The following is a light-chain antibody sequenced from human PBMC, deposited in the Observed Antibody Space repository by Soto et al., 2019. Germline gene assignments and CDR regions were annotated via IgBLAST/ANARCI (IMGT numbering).Light chain of an antibody. CDR2: EVS. J-gene: IGLJ1*01. V-gene: IGLV2-14*01. CDR1: SSDIGGYNH. CDR3: TSHTSISTYV. Sequence: QSALTQPASVSESPGQSITISCAGTSSDIGGYNHVSWYQQHADKAPKLLIHEVSNRPSGVSNRFSGSKSGNTASLTISGLQAEDEADYYRTSHTSISTYVFGPGTKVTVL.